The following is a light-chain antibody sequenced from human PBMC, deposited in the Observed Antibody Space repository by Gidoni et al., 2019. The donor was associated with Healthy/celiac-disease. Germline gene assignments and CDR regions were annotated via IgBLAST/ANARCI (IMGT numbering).Light chain of an antibody. V-gene: IGKV2D-29*01. CDR2: EGS. J-gene: IGKJ4*01. CDR3: MQSIKLPLT. CDR1: KILLHSDGKTD. Sequence: DIVMTQTPLSLSVTPGQPPSISCKSRKILLHSDGKTDLDWYLQKPGQPQKLLSYEGSNRFAGVPDRFSGSGSGTDLTLKISRVEAEDVGVYYCMQSIKLPLTFGGGTKVEIK.